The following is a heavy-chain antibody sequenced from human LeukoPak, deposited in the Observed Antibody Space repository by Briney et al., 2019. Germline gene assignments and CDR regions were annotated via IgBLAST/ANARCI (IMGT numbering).Heavy chain of an antibody. D-gene: IGHD1-1*01. J-gene: IGHJ4*02. CDR1: GFTLSSHD. V-gene: IGHV3-23*01. CDR3: AKDRSTTATTFFDY. Sequence: PGGSLRLSCAASGFTLSSHDMHWVRQAPGKGLEWVSTLRGSGVGTYYADSVKGRFTISRDNSKNALFLQMNNLRAEDTAVYYCAKDRSTTATTFFDYWGQGTLVTVSS. CDR2: LRGSGVGT.